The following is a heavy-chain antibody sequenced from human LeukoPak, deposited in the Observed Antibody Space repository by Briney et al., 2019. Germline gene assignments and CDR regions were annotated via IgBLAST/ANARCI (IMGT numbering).Heavy chain of an antibody. J-gene: IGHJ4*02. CDR1: GFTLSSHD. CDR3: VREARGYHYTYFDY. Sequence: GGSLRPSCTASGFTLSSHDMHWVRQATGKGLEWIAAIASGSQTFYAGSVKGRFAISREDAKNSLYLQMNSLRAGDTAVYYCVREARGYHYTYFDYWGQGTLVTVSS. V-gene: IGHV3-13*01. CDR2: IASGSQT. D-gene: IGHD5-18*01.